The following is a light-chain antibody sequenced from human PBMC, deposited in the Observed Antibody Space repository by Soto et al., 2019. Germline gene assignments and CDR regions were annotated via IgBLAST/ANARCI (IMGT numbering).Light chain of an antibody. CDR3: SSFTSDRIYV. Sequence: QSALTQSASVSGSPGQSITISCTGTSSEFGTYSVVSWYQQHPGKAPKLLIYEGTKRPSGVSNRFSASKSGLTASLTISGLQPEDEADYYCSSFTSDRIYVFGPGTKLTVL. CDR2: EGT. CDR1: SSEFGTYSV. J-gene: IGLJ1*01. V-gene: IGLV2-14*02.